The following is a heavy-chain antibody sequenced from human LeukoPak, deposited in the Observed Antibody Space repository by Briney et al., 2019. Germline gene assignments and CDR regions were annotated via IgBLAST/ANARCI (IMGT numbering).Heavy chain of an antibody. Sequence: PGGPLRLSCAASGFTFSSYAMSWVRQAPGKGLEWVSAVSDSGGSTYYADSVKGRFTISRDNSKNTLYLQMNSLRADDTAVYCCASDVRAAAGTSGYYWGQGTLVTVSS. CDR3: ASDVRAAAGTSGYY. D-gene: IGHD6-13*01. CDR1: GFTFSSYA. J-gene: IGHJ4*02. V-gene: IGHV3-23*01. CDR2: VSDSGGST.